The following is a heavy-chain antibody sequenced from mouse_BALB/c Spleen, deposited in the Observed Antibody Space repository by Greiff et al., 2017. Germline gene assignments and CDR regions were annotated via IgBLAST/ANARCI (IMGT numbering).Heavy chain of an antibody. D-gene: IGHD2-3*01. V-gene: IGHV2-9*02. J-gene: IGHJ4*01. CDR3: ARDDGYYGGYYYAMDY. Sequence: VQRVESGPGLVAPSQSLSITCTVSGFSLTSYGVHWVRQPPGKGLEWLGVIWAGGSTNYNSALMSRLSISKDHAKSQVFLKMNSLQTDDTAMYYCARDDGYYGGYYYAMDYWGQGTSVTVSS. CDR2: IWAGGST. CDR1: GFSLTSYG.